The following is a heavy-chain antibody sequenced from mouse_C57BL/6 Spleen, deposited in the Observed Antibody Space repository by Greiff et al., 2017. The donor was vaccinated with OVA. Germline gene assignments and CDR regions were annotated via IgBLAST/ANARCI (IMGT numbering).Heavy chain of an antibody. CDR2: ISSGSSTI. J-gene: IGHJ3*01. CDR3: AITGTFAY. V-gene: IGHV5-17*01. Sequence: EVKLMESGGGLVKPGGSLKLSCAASGFTFSDYGMHWVRQAPEKGLEWVAYISSGSSTIYYADTVKGRFTISRDNAKNTLFLQMTSLRSEDTAMYYWAITGTFAYWGQGTLGTVSA. CDR1: GFTFSDYG. D-gene: IGHD4-1*01.